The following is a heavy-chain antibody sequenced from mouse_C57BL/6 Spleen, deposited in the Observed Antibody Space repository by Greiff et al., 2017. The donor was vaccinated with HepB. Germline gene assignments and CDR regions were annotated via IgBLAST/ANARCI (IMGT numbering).Heavy chain of an antibody. CDR3: ARNWYFDY. CDR2: IYPGDGDT. J-gene: IGHJ2*01. V-gene: IGHV1-82*01. CDR1: GYAFSSSW. D-gene: IGHD4-1*01. Sequence: ESGPELVKPGASVKISCKASGYAFSSSWMNWVKQRPGKGLEWIGRIYPGDGDTNYNGKFKGKATLTADKSSSTAYMQLSSLTSEDSAVYFCARNWYFDYWGQGTTLTVSS.